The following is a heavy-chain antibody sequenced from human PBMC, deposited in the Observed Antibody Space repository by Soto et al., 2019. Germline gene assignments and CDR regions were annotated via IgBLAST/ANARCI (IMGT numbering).Heavy chain of an antibody. CDR3: ARAFYGVDL. V-gene: IGHV4-30-2*06. CDR2: IYQSGSA. J-gene: IGHJ6*02. Sequence: PSKTLSLTCIVSGGSITSGGYSWSWIRQSPGQCLEWIGYIYQSGSAFYNPSLKTRATILVDRSKNQFSLNLTSVTAADAAAYYCARAFYGVDLWGQGTTVTVSS. CDR1: GGSITSGGYS.